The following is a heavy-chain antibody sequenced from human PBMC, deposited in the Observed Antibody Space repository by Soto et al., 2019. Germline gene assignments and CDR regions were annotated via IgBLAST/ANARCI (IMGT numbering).Heavy chain of an antibody. V-gene: IGHV4-31*03. CDR3: ARVFSDSSSFFDP. CDR1: GGSSSSGGYY. CDR2: IYYSGST. J-gene: IGHJ5*02. Sequence: TLPHTCTVSGGSSSSGGYYWSWIRKHPGKGLEWIGYIYYSGSTYYNPSLKSRVTISVDTSKNQFSLKLSSVTAADTAVYYCARVFSDSSSFFDPWGQGTLVTVSS. D-gene: IGHD6-13*01.